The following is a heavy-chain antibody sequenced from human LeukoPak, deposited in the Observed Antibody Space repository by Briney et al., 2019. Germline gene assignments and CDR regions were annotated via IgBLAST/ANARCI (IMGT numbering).Heavy chain of an antibody. CDR1: GGSFSGYY. J-gene: IGHJ5*02. V-gene: IGHV4-34*01. Sequence: PSETLSLTCAVYGGSFSGYYWSWIRQPPGKGLEWIGEINHSGSTNYNPSLKTRVTISVDTSKNQFSLKLSSVTAADTAVYYCARVRGPTRSWGQGTLVTVSS. CDR2: INHSGST. CDR3: ARVRGPTRS. D-gene: IGHD2-15*01.